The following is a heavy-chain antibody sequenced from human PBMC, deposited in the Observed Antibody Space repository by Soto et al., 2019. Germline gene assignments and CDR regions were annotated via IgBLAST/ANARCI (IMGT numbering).Heavy chain of an antibody. Sequence: PSETLSLTCTVSGGSISSYYWSWIRQPPGKGLEWIGYIYYSGSTNHNPSLKSRVTISVDTSKNQFSLKLSSVTAADTAVYYCARAMGGYYFDYWGQGTLVTVSS. J-gene: IGHJ4*02. CDR2: IYYSGST. V-gene: IGHV4-59*01. CDR3: ARAMGGYYFDY. D-gene: IGHD3-10*01. CDR1: GGSISSYY.